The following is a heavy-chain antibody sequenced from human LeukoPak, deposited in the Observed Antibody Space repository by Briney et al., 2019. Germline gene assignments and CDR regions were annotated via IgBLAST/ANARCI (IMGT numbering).Heavy chain of an antibody. Sequence: SVKVSCKASGGTFSSYAISWVRQAPGQGLEWMGGIIPIFGTANYAQKFQGRVTITADESTSTAYMELSSLRSEDTAVYYCARAQTYYDYVWGSYRYTYFDYWGQGTLVTVSS. V-gene: IGHV1-69*13. D-gene: IGHD3-16*02. CDR3: ARAQTYYDYVWGSYRYTYFDY. J-gene: IGHJ4*02. CDR2: IIPIFGTA. CDR1: GGTFSSYA.